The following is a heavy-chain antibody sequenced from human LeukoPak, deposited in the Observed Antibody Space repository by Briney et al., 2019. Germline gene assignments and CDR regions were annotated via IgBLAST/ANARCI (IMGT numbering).Heavy chain of an antibody. CDR1: GYTFTSYY. CDR3: ARRGYYDSSGYSFDY. D-gene: IGHD3-22*01. CDR2: INPSGGST. V-gene: IGHV1-46*01. J-gene: IGHJ4*02. Sequence: ASVKVSCKASGYTFTSYYMHWVRQAPGQGLEWMGIINPSGGSTSYAQKFRGRVTMTRDTSTSTVYMELSSLRSEDTAVYYCARRGYYDSSGYSFDYWGQGTLVTVSS.